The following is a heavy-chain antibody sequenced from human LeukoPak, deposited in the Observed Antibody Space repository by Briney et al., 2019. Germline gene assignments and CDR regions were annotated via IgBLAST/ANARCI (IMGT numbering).Heavy chain of an antibody. V-gene: IGHV3-30*18. J-gene: IGHJ6*02. D-gene: IGHD5-12*01. CDR2: ISYDGSNK. CDR3: AKDDDVVATYYYYGMDV. Sequence: GRSLRLSCAASGFTFSSYGMHWVRQAPGKGLEWVAVISYDGSNKYYADSVKGRFTISRDNSKNTLYLQMNSLRAEDTAVYYCAKDDDVVATYYYYGMDVWGQGTTVTVSS. CDR1: GFTFSSYG.